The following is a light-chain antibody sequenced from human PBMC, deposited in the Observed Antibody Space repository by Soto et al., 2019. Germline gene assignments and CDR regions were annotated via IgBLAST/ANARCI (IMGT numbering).Light chain of an antibody. J-gene: IGLJ1*01. CDR1: SSDVGGYNY. V-gene: IGLV2-14*01. Sequence: QSALTQPASVSGSPGQSITISCTGTSSDVGGYNYVSWYQQHPGKAPKLMIYDVSNRPSGVSNRFSGSKSGNTASLTISGLQAEDEADYYCSSYTSSSTSRYDFGTGTKVTVL. CDR2: DVS. CDR3: SSYTSSSTSRYD.